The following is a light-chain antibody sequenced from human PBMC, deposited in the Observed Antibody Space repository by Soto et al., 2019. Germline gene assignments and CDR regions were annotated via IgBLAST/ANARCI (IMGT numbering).Light chain of an antibody. CDR3: QQYDSYPLT. CDR2: KTS. CDR1: QSISSW. V-gene: IGKV1-5*03. J-gene: IGKJ4*01. Sequence: DIQMTQSPSTLSASVGVRVTITCRASQSISSWLAWYQQKPGKAPNLLIYKTSSLESGVPSRFSGSGSGTEFTLTVNSLQPDDFATYYCQQYDSYPLTFGGATKVDIK.